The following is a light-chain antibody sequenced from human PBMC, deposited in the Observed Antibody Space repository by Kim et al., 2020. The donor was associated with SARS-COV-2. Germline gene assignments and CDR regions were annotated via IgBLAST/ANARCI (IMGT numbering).Light chain of an antibody. V-gene: IGLV3-21*04. Sequence: APWATAGITCEGTKVGGQSVHGYLQRPGQAPVLVIYYDTDRPPGIPERYSGSKSETTATLTISRVEAGDEADYYCYVWDITSDHYVFGTGTKVTVL. CDR1: KVGGQS. J-gene: IGLJ1*01. CDR3: YVWDITSDHYV. CDR2: YDT.